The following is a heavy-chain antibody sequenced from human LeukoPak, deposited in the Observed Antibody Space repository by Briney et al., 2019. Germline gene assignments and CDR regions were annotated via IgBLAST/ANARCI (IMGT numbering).Heavy chain of an antibody. D-gene: IGHD3-10*01. Sequence: SETLSLTCTVSGGSISSDYWSWIRQPPGKGLEWIGYIYHSGSTNYTPSLKSRVTISVDTSRNQFSLKLSSVTAADTAVYYCARGGADGPRALYYYGSGSYYPPTYWGQGTLVTVSS. CDR3: ARGGADGPRALYYYGSGSYYPPTY. CDR1: GGSISSDY. J-gene: IGHJ4*02. CDR2: IYHSGST. V-gene: IGHV4-59*12.